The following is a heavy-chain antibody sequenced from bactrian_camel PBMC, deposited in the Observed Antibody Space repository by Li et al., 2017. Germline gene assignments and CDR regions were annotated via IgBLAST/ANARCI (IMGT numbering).Heavy chain of an antibody. Sequence: HVQLVESGGGSVQAGGSLRLSCAAPGFTFANYWMDWVRQVPGKGLEWVSSIDTGGTNTYYADSVKGRFTISRDNAQNTLYLQLNSLKTDDTAMYYCAKDRYGGSFYGADFGYWGQGTQVTVS. D-gene: IGHD6*01. V-gene: IGHV3S1*01. J-gene: IGHJ6*01. CDR2: IDTGGTNT. CDR1: GFTFANYW. CDR3: AKDRYGGSFYGADFGY.